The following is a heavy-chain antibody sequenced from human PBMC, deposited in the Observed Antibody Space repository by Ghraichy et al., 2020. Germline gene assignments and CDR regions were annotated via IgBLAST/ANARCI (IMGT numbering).Heavy chain of an antibody. CDR3: AREGHGGNSGYYYYMDV. Sequence: SETLSLTCTVSGGSISSYYWSWIRQPPGKGLEWIGYIYYSGSTNYNPSLKSRVTMSVDTSKNQFSLKLSSVTAADTAVYYCAREGHGGNSGYYYYMDVWGKGTTVTVSS. D-gene: IGHD4-23*01. V-gene: IGHV4-59*01. CDR2: IYYSGST. CDR1: GGSISSYY. J-gene: IGHJ6*03.